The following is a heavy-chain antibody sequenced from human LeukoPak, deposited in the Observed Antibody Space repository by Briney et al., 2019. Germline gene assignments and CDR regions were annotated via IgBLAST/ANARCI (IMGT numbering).Heavy chain of an antibody. CDR2: IYPGDSDT. J-gene: IGHJ3*02. V-gene: IGHV5-51*01. CDR3: ARYDSSSGAFDI. Sequence: GESLQISCKGSEYSFTSYWIGWVRRMPGKGLEWMGIIYPGDSDTRYSPSFQGQVTISADKSISTAYLQWSRLKASDTAMYYCARYDSSSGAFDIWGQGTMVTVSS. D-gene: IGHD3-22*01. CDR1: EYSFTSYW.